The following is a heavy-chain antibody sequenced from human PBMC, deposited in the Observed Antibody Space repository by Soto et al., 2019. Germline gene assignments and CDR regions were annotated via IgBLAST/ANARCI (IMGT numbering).Heavy chain of an antibody. V-gene: IGHV1-46*01. J-gene: IGHJ5*02. CDR1: GYIFTNYY. Sequence: QVQLVQSGAEVKKPGASVKVSCKASGYIFTNYYIHWVRQAPGQGLEWMAIINPLPTSGSTNYAQKFQGRVTVTRDTSTSSVYLELSSLRSDDTAGYCCARDLAAAASWGQGTLVTVSS. D-gene: IGHD6-13*01. CDR3: ARDLAAAAS. CDR2: INPLPTSGST.